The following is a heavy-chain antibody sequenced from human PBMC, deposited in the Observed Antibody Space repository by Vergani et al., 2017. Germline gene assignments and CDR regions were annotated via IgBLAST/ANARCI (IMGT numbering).Heavy chain of an antibody. V-gene: IGHV3-7*01. CDR3: ARISGGSAPYLHY. CDR2: IKRDGTET. D-gene: IGHD2-15*01. CDR1: GFTFSTYA. J-gene: IGHJ1*01. Sequence: VQLVESGGGVVQPGGSLRLSCAASGFTFSTYAMAWIRLAPGKGLDWVASIKRDGTETFYVDSVKGRFTISRDNAKTTLYLQMNSLRDEDRGVYYCARISGGSAPYLHYWGQGTLVTVAS.